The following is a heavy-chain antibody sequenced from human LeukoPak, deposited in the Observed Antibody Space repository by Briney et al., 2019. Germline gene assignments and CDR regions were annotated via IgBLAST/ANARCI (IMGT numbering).Heavy chain of an antibody. D-gene: IGHD2-2*02. CDR1: GYTFTGYY. CDR2: INPNSGGT. Sequence: GASVKVSCKASGYTFTGYYINWVRQAPGQGLEWMGWINPNSGGTNYARKFQGRVTMTRDTSISTAYMELSRLRSDDTAVYYCAREAPLYCSSTSCYKAFDIWGQGTMVTVSS. J-gene: IGHJ3*02. V-gene: IGHV1-2*02. CDR3: AREAPLYCSSTSCYKAFDI.